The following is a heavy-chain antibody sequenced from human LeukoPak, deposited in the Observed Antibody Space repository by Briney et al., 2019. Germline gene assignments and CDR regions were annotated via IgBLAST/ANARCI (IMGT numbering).Heavy chain of an antibody. D-gene: IGHD6-19*01. CDR3: AREGEVAAFDAFDI. Sequence: GGSLRLSCAASGFTFSSYGMHWVRQAPGKGLEWVAVISYDGSTKYYADSVKGRFTVSRDNSKNTLYLQMNSLRAEDTAVYYCAREGEVAAFDAFDIWGQGTMVTVSS. J-gene: IGHJ3*02. CDR2: ISYDGSTK. CDR1: GFTFSSYG. V-gene: IGHV3-30*03.